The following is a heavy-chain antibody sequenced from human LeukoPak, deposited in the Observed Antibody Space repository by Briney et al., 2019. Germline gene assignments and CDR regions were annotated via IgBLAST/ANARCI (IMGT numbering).Heavy chain of an antibody. V-gene: IGHV1-46*01. CDR3: ATQYSSSWYGDWFDP. D-gene: IGHD6-13*01. Sequence: GASVKVSCKASGYTFTFYYIHWVRQAPGQGLEWMGIINPSGGSTSYAQKFQGRVTMTRDMSTSTVYMELSSLRSEDTAVYYCATQYSSSWYGDWFDPWGQGTLVTVSS. CDR2: INPSGGST. J-gene: IGHJ5*02. CDR1: GYTFTFYY.